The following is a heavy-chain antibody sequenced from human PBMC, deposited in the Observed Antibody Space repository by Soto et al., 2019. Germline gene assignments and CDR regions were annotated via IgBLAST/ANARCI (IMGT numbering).Heavy chain of an antibody. CDR3: AMSKRLRWGGIDY. CDR1: GGSFSGYY. D-gene: IGHD4-17*01. J-gene: IGHJ4*02. CDR2: INHSGST. V-gene: IGHV4-34*01. Sequence: QVQLQQWGAGLLKPSETLSLTCAVYGGSFSGYYWSWIRQPPGKGLEWIGEINHSGSTNYNPSLKSRVTISVDTSKNQFSLKLSSVTAADTAVYYCAMSKRLRWGGIDYWGQGTLVTVSS.